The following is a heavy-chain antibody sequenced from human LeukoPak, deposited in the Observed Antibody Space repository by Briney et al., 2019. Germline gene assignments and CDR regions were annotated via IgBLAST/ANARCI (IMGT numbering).Heavy chain of an antibody. V-gene: IGHV3-53*01. CDR2: IYSGGNT. CDR3: ASSVYSGSPTKSFDY. D-gene: IGHD3-10*01. Sequence: GGSLRLSCAVSGFIVRTNYMNWVRQAPGKGLEWVSVIYSGGNTYYADSVKGRFTISRDNSKNTLYLQMNSLRVGDTAVYYCASSVYSGSPTKSFDYWGQGTLVTVSS. CDR1: GFIVRTNY. J-gene: IGHJ4*02.